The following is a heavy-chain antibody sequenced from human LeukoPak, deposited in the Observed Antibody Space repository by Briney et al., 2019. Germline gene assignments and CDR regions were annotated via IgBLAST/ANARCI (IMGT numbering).Heavy chain of an antibody. V-gene: IGHV1-69*05. Sequence: ASVKVSCKASGYTFTGYYMHWVRQAPGQGLEWMGGIIPIFGTANYARKFQGRVTTTTDESTSTAYMELSSLRSEDTAVYYCARDQGRAGFDYWGQGTLVTVSS. CDR3: ARDQGRAGFDY. CDR2: IIPIFGTA. CDR1: GYTFTGYY. J-gene: IGHJ4*02.